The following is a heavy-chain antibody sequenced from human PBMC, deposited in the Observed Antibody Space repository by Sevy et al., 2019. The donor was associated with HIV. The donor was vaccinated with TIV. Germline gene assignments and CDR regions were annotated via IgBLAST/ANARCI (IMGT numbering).Heavy chain of an antibody. D-gene: IGHD6-19*01. CDR2: MNPNSGNI. V-gene: IGHV1-8*01. J-gene: IGHJ4*02. CDR1: GYTFTSYD. Sequence: ASVKVSCKASGYTFTSYDINWVRQATGQGLEWMGWMNPNSGNIGYAQKFQGRVTMTRNTAINTAYMELSSLRSEDTAVYYCARAGSGWYDHYFDPWGQGTLVTVSS. CDR3: ARAGSGWYDHYFDP.